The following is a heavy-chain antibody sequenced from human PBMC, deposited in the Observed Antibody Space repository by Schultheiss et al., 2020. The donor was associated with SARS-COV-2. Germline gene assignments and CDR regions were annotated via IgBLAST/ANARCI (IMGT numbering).Heavy chain of an antibody. CDR2: ISSSSTNI. V-gene: IGHV3-21*06. CDR3: ARELTTYLDY. D-gene: IGHD1-1*01. CDR1: GFTFTSYS. Sequence: GGSLRLSCAASGFTFTSYSMNWVRQAPGKGLELVSSISSSSTNIYNADSVKGRFTISRDNAKNSLYLQMNSLRAEDTAMYYCARELTTYLDYWGRGTLVTVSS. J-gene: IGHJ4*02.